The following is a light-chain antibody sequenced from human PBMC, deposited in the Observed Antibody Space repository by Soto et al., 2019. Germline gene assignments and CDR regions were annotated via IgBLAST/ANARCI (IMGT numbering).Light chain of an antibody. CDR1: VLAKKY. CDR2: KDS. V-gene: IGLV3-27*01. CDR3: YSAADNNLGV. Sequence: SYELTQPSSVSVSPGQTARITCSGDVLAKKYARWFQQKPDQAPVLVIYKDSARPSGIPERFSGSSSGTTVTLTISGAQVEDEADYYCYSAADNNLGVFGGGTKLTVL. J-gene: IGLJ2*01.